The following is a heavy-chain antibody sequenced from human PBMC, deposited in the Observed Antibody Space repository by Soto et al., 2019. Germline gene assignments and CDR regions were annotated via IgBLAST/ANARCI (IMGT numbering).Heavy chain of an antibody. CDR2: IIPNSGDT. J-gene: IGHJ4*02. CDR3: ARGAAGDTDTVTYYFDY. V-gene: IGHV1-2*02. CDR1: GYTFTGHY. D-gene: IGHD5-18*01. Sequence: ASVKVSCKASGYTFTGHYMHWVRQARGQGLEWMGWIIPNSGDTNYAQNFQGRVTMTRDTSISTAYMELSSLRSDDTAVYYCARGAAGDTDTVTYYFDYWGQGTLVTVSS.